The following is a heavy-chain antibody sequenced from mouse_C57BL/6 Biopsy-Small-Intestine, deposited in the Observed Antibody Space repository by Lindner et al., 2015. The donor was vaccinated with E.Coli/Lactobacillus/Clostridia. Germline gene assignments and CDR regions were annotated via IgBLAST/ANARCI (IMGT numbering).Heavy chain of an antibody. J-gene: IGHJ4*01. Sequence: VQLQESGGGLVKPGGSLKLSCAASGFTFSSYAMSWVRQTPEKRLEWVATISDGGSYTYYPDNVKGRFTISRDSAKNNLYLQMSHLKSEDTAMYYCARDGGYYSNYDAMDYWGQGTSVTVSS. CDR2: ISDGGSYT. V-gene: IGHV5-4*01. D-gene: IGHD2-5*01. CDR3: ARDGGYYSNYDAMDY. CDR1: GFTFSSYA.